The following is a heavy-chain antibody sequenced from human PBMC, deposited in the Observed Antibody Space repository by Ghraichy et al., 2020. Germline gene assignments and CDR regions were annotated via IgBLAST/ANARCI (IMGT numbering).Heavy chain of an antibody. V-gene: IGHV4-59*08. CDR3: ARLKWFGELLGYYYGMDV. CDR2: IYYSGST. CDR1: GGSISSYY. Sequence: SETLSLTCTVSGGSISSYYWSWIRQPPGKGLEWIGYIYYSGSTNYNPSLKSRVTISVDTSKNQFSLKLSSVTAADTAVYYCARLKWFGELLGYYYGMDVWGQGTTVTVSS. J-gene: IGHJ6*02. D-gene: IGHD3-10*01.